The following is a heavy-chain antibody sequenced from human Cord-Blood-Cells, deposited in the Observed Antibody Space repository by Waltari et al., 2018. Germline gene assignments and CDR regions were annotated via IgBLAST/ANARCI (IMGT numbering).Heavy chain of an antibody. CDR3: AKDRVEYSSSFDY. CDR2: ISWNSGSI. CDR1: GFTFDDYA. V-gene: IGHV3-9*01. D-gene: IGHD6-6*01. Sequence: EVQLVESGGGLVQPGRSLRLSCAASGFTFDDYAMHWVRQAPGKGLEWVSGISWNSGSIGYADSVKGRFTISRDNAKNSLYLQMNSLRAEDTALYYCAKDRVEYSSSFDYWGQGTLVTVSS. J-gene: IGHJ4*02.